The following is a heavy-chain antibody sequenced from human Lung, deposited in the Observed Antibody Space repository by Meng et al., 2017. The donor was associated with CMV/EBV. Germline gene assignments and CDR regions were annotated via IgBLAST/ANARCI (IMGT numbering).Heavy chain of an antibody. CDR3: ARDNDWGPDY. V-gene: IGHV1-2*02. CDR2: IYPNSGGT. Sequence: ASXXVSCKASGYRFTDHYFHWVRQAPGQGLEWMGWIYPNSGGTHYAQKFQGRLTVTRDTSISTGYMELSSLGSDDTAVYYCARDNDWGPDYWGQGTRVTVDS. D-gene: IGHD7-27*01. J-gene: IGHJ4*02. CDR1: GYRFTDHY.